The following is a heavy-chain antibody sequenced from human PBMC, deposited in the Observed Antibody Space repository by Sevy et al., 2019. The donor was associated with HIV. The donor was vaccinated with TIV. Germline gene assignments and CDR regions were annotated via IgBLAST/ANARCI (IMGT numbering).Heavy chain of an antibody. V-gene: IGHV3-48*01. CDR2: ITSTGDTI. CDR1: GFPFTSYS. CDR3: ATMDPSPAYFDY. Sequence: GGSLRLSCAASGFPFTSYSMNWVRQAPGKGLEWISYITSTGDTIFYADSVKGRFTISRDNAKISLYLQMNSLRADDTAVYYCATMDPSPAYFDYWGQGTLVTVSS. J-gene: IGHJ4*02.